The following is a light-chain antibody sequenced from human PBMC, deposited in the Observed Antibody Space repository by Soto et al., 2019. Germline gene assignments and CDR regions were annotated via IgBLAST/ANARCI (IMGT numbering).Light chain of an antibody. V-gene: IGKV3-20*01. CDR2: GAS. CDR1: QSVSSSY. CDR3: QQYDISPTT. Sequence: EIVLTQSPGTLSLSPGERATLSCRASQSVSSSYLAWYQQKPGQAPRLLIFGASSRATGIPDRFSGSGSGTDFTLTISRLEPEDFAVYYCQQYDISPTTFGQGTKVDIK. J-gene: IGKJ1*01.